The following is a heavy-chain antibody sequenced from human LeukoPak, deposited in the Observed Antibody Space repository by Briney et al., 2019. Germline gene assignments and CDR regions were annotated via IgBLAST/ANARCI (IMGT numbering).Heavy chain of an antibody. CDR3: AKDQVFRRYYFDY. J-gene: IGHJ4*02. CDR2: ITTGDGNT. V-gene: IGHV3-23*01. CDR1: GFTFSSYT. Sequence: GGSLRLSCTASGFTFSSYTMTWVRQAPGKGLKWVSTITTGDGNTYYADSVKGRFTVSRDDSKNTLYLQMISLRAEDTAVYYCAKDQVFRRYYFDYWGQGTLVTVSS.